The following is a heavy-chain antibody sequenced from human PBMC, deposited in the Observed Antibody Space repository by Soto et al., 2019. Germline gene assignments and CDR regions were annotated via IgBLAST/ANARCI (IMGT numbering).Heavy chain of an antibody. J-gene: IGHJ3*02. Sequence: GGSLSLSCTGSGFSFDDYAMHWVRQVPGKGVEGVAGINYNSDAMGYADSVKGRFSISRDNAKNSLYLQMISLKHEDTALSYVAKTLYQLRGDDGFDMWGRGTMVTVAS. D-gene: IGHD2-15*01. CDR1: GFSFDDYA. CDR2: INYNSDAM. V-gene: IGHV3-9*01. CDR3: AKTLYQLRGDDGFDM.